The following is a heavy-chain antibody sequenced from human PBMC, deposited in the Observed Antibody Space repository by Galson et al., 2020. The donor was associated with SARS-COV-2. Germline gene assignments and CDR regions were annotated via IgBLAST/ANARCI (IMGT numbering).Heavy chain of an antibody. D-gene: IGHD7-27*01. CDR2: ISDDGNNL. J-gene: IGHJ3*02. CDR1: GFTFSNFG. CDR3: VRGAYRSSWALGDAFDI. Sequence: SLKISCAASGFTFSNFGMHWVRQAPGKGLEWVAVISDDGNNLYYAASVKGRFTITRDNSENTLHLQMNSLRAEETAVYHCVRGAYRSSWALGDAFDIWGQGTMVTVSS. V-gene: IGHV3-30*03.